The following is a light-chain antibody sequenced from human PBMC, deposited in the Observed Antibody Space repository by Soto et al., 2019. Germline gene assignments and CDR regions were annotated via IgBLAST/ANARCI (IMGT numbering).Light chain of an antibody. CDR2: DAS. J-gene: IGKJ4*01. V-gene: IGKV3-11*01. CDR1: QSVSSY. CDR3: QQRSDWPST. Sequence: EIVLTQSPATLSLSPGPPPPPSPRASQSVSSYLAWYQQKPGQAPRLLIYDASNRATGIPARFSGSGSGTDFTLTISSLEPDDFAVYYCQQRSDWPSTFGGGTKVQIK.